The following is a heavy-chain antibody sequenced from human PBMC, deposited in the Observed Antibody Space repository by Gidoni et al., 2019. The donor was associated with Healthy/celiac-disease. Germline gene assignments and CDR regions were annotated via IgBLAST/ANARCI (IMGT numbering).Heavy chain of an antibody. CDR1: GSISSSTW. CDR3: ARFIAARLGFGRYGMDV. CDR2: IYHSGST. J-gene: IGHJ6*02. Sequence: GSISSSTWWSWVRQPPGKGLEWIGEIYHSGSTNYNPSLKSRVTISVDKSKNQFSLKLSSVTAADTAVYYCARFIAARLGFGRYGMDVWGQGTTVTVSS. D-gene: IGHD6-6*01. V-gene: IGHV4-4*02.